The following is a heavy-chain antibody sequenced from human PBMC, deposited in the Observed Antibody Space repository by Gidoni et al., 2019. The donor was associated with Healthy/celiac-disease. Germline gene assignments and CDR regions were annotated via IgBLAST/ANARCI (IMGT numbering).Heavy chain of an antibody. CDR3: ARHLKQQTRGFDY. V-gene: IGHV4-59*08. CDR1: GGSISSYY. Sequence: QVQLQESGPGLVKPSETLSLTCTVSGGSISSYYWSWIRQPPGKGLEWIGYIYYSGSTNYNPSLKSRVTISVDTSKNQFSLKLSSVTAADTAVYYCARHLKQQTRGFDYWGQGTLVTVSS. J-gene: IGHJ4*02. D-gene: IGHD1-1*01. CDR2: IYYSGST.